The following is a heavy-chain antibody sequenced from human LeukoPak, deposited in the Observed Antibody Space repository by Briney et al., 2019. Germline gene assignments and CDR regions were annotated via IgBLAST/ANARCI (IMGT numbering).Heavy chain of an antibody. D-gene: IGHD2-2*01. CDR2: ISGSGGST. Sequence: GGSLRLSCAASGFTFSSYAMCWVRQAPGKGLEWVSAISGSGGSTYYADSVKGRFTISRDNSKNTLYLQMNSLRAEDTAVYYCAKRCSSTSCRYYWGQGTLVTVSS. CDR1: GFTFSSYA. CDR3: AKRCSSTSCRYY. J-gene: IGHJ4*02. V-gene: IGHV3-23*01.